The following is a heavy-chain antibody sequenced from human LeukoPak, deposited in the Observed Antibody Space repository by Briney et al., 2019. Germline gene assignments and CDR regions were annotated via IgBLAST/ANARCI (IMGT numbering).Heavy chain of an antibody. J-gene: IGHJ4*02. CDR3: ARDWYFYDSSGYYFFDY. D-gene: IGHD3-22*01. V-gene: IGHV1-2*06. CDR1: GYTFTGYY. Sequence: ASVKVSRKASGYTFTGYYIHWVRQAPGQGLEWMGRINPNSGGTNYAQKFQGRVTMTRDTSISTAYMELSRLRSDDTAVYYCARDWYFYDSSGYYFFDYWGQGTLVTVSS. CDR2: INPNSGGT.